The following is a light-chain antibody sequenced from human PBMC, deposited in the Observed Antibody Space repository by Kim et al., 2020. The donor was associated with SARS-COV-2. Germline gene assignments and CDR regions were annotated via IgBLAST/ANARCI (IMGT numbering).Light chain of an antibody. CDR1: RSDVGGYNY. Sequence: GQSIAISCTGTRSDVGGYNYVSWYQQHPGKAPKLMIYDVSNRPSGVSNRFSGSKSGNTASLTISGLQAEDEGDYYCSSYTSSRTRVFGGGTQLTVL. CDR3: SSYTSSRTRV. CDR2: DVS. V-gene: IGLV2-14*03. J-gene: IGLJ2*01.